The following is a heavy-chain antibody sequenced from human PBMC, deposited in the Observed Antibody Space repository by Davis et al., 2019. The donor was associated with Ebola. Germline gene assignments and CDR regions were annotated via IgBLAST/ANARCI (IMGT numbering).Heavy chain of an antibody. D-gene: IGHD1-1*01. V-gene: IGHV1-69*13. CDR2: IIPMFRTE. J-gene: IGHJ4*02. CDR3: AKDETGWTRFDF. Sequence: AASVKVSCKASGYTFTSYAMNWARQAPGQGLEWMGGIIPMFRTEKYAQKFQGRVTITADESTSTAYMELSSLRSEDTAVYYCAKDETGWTRFDFWGQGTLVTVSS. CDR1: GYTFTSYA.